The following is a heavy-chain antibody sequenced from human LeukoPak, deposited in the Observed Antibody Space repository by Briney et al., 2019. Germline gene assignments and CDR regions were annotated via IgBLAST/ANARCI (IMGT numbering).Heavy chain of an antibody. J-gene: IGHJ4*02. Sequence: GGSLGLSCAASGFIFSTYWMNWVRQAPGKGLEWVAGISGDGSERDYVDSVRGRFTISRDNAKNSLYLQMNSLRAEDTAVYYCARALPTAWYYFDYWGQGTLVAVSS. CDR2: ISGDGSER. CDR3: ARALPTAWYYFDY. CDR1: GFIFSTYW. D-gene: IGHD2-8*02. V-gene: IGHV3-7*02.